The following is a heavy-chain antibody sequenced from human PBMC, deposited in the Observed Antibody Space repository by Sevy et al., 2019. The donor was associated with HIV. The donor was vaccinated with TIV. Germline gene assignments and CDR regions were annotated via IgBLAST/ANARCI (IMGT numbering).Heavy chain of an antibody. V-gene: IGHV1-2*02. CDR2: INPNSGGT. CDR1: GYTFTGYY. D-gene: IGHD2-21*01. CDR3: ARWVMATTKRWFDP. Sequence: ASVKVSCKASGYTFTGYYMHWVLQAPGQGLEWMGWINPNSGGTNYAQKFQGRVTMTRDTSISTAYMELSRLRSDDTAVYYCARWVMATTKRWFDPWGQGTLVTVSS. J-gene: IGHJ5*02.